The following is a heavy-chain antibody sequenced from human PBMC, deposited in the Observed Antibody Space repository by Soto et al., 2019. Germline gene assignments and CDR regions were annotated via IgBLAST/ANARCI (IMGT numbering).Heavy chain of an antibody. CDR3: SRDVVVGAKALNY. J-gene: IGHJ4*02. Sequence: GGSLRLSCAASGFTFSNYWMTWVRQAPGKGLEWVANIKEDGSEKHYVDSVKGRFTISRDNTKNSLYLQMNSLRVEDTAVYFCSRDVVVGAKALNYWGQGALVTVSS. V-gene: IGHV3-7*01. D-gene: IGHD2-15*01. CDR2: IKEDGSEK. CDR1: GFTFSNYW.